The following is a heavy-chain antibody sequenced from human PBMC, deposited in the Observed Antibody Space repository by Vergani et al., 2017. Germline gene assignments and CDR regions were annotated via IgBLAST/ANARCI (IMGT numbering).Heavy chain of an antibody. D-gene: IGHD6-6*01. V-gene: IGHV3-9*01. Sequence: EVQLVESGGGLVQPGRSLRLSCAASGFTFDDYAMHWVRQAPGKGLEWVSGINWNSDSIAYADSVKGRFTISRDNAKNSLYLQMNSLRAEDTALYYYVKDIAASDNYWYFDLWGRGTLVTVSS. CDR2: INWNSDSI. CDR1: GFTFDDYA. J-gene: IGHJ2*01. CDR3: VKDIAASDNYWYFDL.